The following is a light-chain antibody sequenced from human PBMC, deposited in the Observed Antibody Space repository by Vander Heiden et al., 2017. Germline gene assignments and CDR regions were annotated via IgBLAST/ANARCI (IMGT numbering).Light chain of an antibody. J-gene: IGKJ3*01. CDR2: DAS. CDR3: QQYDNLPFT. V-gene: IGKV1-33*01. CDR1: QDISSY. Sequence: DIQTTQSPSSLSASVGDRVTITCQASQDISSYLNWYQQKPGKAPKLLIYDASSLETGVPSRFSGSGSGTDFTFTISSLQPEDIATYYCQQYDNLPFTFGPGTKVDIK.